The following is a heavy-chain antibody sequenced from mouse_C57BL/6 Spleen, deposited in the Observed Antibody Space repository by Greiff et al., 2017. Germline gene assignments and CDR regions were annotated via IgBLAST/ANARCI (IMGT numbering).Heavy chain of an antibody. J-gene: IGHJ2*01. CDR1: GYTFTSYW. Sequence: QVQLQQPGAELVKPGASVKMSCKASGYTFTSYWITWVKQRPGQGLEWIGDIYPGSGSTNYNEKFKSKATLTVDTSSSTAYMQLSSLTSEDSAVYDCARRVITTVVEDFDYWGQGTTLTVSS. D-gene: IGHD1-1*01. CDR3: ARRVITTVVEDFDY. V-gene: IGHV1-55*01. CDR2: IYPGSGST.